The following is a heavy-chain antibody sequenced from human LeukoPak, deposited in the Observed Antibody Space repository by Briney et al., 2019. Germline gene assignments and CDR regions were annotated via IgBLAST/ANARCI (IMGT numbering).Heavy chain of an antibody. J-gene: IGHJ6*02. Sequence: GGSLRLSCAASGFTFSSYAMNWVRQAPGKGLEWVSAISGSGGSSGGSTYYADSVKGRFTISRDNAKNSLYLQMNSLRAEDTALYYCAKGKQLHYYYYGMDVWGQGTTVTVSS. CDR2: ISGSGGSSGGST. CDR1: GFTFSSYA. CDR3: AKGKQLHYYYYGMDV. D-gene: IGHD5-18*01. V-gene: IGHV3-23*01.